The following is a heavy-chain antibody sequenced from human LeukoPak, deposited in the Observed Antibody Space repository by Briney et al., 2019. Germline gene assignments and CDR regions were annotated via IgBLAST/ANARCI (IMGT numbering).Heavy chain of an antibody. CDR1: GGSIISYY. J-gene: IGHJ4*02. V-gene: IGHV4-59*01. CDR3: ARARAAAFDY. CDR2: IYYSGST. D-gene: IGHD6-13*01. Sequence: SEALSLTCTVSGGSIISYYWSWIRQPPGKGLEWIGYIYYSGSTNYNPSPKSRVTISVDTSKNQFSLKLSSVTAADTAVYYCARARAAAFDYWGQGTLVTVSS.